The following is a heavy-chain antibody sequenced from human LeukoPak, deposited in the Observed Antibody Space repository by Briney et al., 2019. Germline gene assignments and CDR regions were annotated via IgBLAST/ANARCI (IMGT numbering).Heavy chain of an antibody. Sequence: GRSLRLSCAASGFTFSTYGMHWVRQAPGKGLEWLAVISYDGSNKYYADSVKGRFTISRDNSRNTFYLQMSGLRVEDTAVYYCAKDVLYHYYDNSGYLFDFWGQGTLVTVSS. D-gene: IGHD3-22*01. V-gene: IGHV3-30*18. CDR2: ISYDGSNK. CDR3: AKDVLYHYYDNSGYLFDF. J-gene: IGHJ4*02. CDR1: GFTFSTYG.